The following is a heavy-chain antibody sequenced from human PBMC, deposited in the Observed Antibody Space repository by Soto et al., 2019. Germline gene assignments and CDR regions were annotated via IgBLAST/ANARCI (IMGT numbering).Heavy chain of an antibody. CDR1: GYTFTSYG. Sequence: ASVKVSCKASGYTFTSYGISWVRQAPGQGLEWMGWISAYNGNTNYAQKLQGRVTMTTDTSTSTAYMELRSLRSDDTAVYYCARDRIDVVVVAATLKDSAFDIWGQGTMVTVSS. J-gene: IGHJ3*02. CDR3: ARDRIDVVVVAATLKDSAFDI. V-gene: IGHV1-18*01. D-gene: IGHD2-15*01. CDR2: ISAYNGNT.